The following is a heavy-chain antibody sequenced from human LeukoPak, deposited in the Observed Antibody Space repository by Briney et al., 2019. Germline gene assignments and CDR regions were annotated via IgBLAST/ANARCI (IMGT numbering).Heavy chain of an antibody. J-gene: IGHJ4*02. Sequence: GASVKVSCKASGYTFTSYYMHWVRQAPGQGLEWMGIINPSGGSTSYAQKFQGRVTMTRDTSTSTVYMELSSLRSEDTAVYYCAGYVVTVGYFDYWGQGTLVTVSS. CDR3: AGYVVTVGYFDY. CDR1: GYTFTSYY. D-gene: IGHD1-1*01. V-gene: IGHV1-46*01. CDR2: INPSGGST.